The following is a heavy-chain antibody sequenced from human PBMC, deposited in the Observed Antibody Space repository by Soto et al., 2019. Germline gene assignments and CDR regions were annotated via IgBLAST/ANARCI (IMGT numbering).Heavy chain of an antibody. V-gene: IGHV3-66*01. CDR2: IYSGGST. CDR1: GFTVSSNY. CDR3: ARSPYIYGPIDY. J-gene: IGHJ4*02. Sequence: EVQLVESGGGLVQPGGSLRLSCAASGFTVSSNYMSWVRQAPGKGLEWVSVIYSGGSTYYADSVKGRFTISRDNAKNTLYLQMNSLRAEDTAVYYCARSPYIYGPIDYWGQGTLVTVSS. D-gene: IGHD5-18*01.